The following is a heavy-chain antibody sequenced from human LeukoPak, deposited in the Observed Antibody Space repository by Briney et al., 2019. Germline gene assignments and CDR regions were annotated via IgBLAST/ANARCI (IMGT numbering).Heavy chain of an antibody. V-gene: IGHV3-30*02. D-gene: IGHD4-17*01. Sequence: GGSLRLSCAASEINFSDYWMHWVRQAPGKGLEWVAFIRYDGSNKYCADSVKGRFTVSRDNSKNTLYLQMNSLRAEDTAVYYCAKDRNDYGDCSYMDVWGKGTTVTVSS. J-gene: IGHJ6*03. CDR1: EINFSDYW. CDR2: IRYDGSNK. CDR3: AKDRNDYGDCSYMDV.